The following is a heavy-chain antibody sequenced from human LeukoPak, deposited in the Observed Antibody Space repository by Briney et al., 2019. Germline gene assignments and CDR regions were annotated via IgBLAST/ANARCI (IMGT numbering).Heavy chain of an antibody. V-gene: IGHV3-9*01. J-gene: IGHJ6*02. CDR3: TKDVTPGGADV. CDR2: FDYNSGRI. D-gene: IGHD1-14*01. Sequence: PGGSLRLSCAVSGFTFDNYAIHWVRQAPGRGLEWVSGFDYNSGRIDYADSVKGRFTISRDNAKNSLYLQMNSLRVEDTALYYCTKDVTPGGADVWGQGTTVTVSS. CDR1: GFTFDNYA.